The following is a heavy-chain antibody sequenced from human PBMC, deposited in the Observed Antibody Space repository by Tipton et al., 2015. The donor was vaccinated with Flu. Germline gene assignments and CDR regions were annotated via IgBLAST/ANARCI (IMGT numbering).Heavy chain of an antibody. D-gene: IGHD2-2*01. J-gene: IGHJ3*01. V-gene: IGHV4-4*07. CDR1: GGSVNNYY. CDR3: VRGPGEATSEAFDV. CDR2: MYSTGVF. Sequence: PGLVKPSETLSLTCSVSGGSVNNYYWSWIRQPAGQGLEYIGRMYSTGVFNYSPSLQSRVTMSVDTSRNQFSLKMTPVTAVDSATYYCVRGPGEATSEAFDVWGQGTVVTV.